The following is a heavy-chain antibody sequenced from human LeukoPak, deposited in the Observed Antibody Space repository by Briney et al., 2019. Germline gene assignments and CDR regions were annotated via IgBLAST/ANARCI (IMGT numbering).Heavy chain of an antibody. J-gene: IGHJ5*02. Sequence: ASVKVSCKASGYTFTSYGISWVRQAPGQGLEWMGWISAYNGNTNYAQKLQGRVTMTTDTSTSTAYMELRSLRSDDTAVYYCARDSPGYSSSWFLFDPWGQGTLVTVSS. D-gene: IGHD6-13*01. CDR1: GYTFTSYG. V-gene: IGHV1-18*01. CDR2: ISAYNGNT. CDR3: ARDSPGYSSSWFLFDP.